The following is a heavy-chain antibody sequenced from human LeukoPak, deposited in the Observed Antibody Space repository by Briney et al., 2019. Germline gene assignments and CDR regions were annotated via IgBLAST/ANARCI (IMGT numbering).Heavy chain of an antibody. CDR3: ARLLPGAYYYGSGSYFDY. D-gene: IGHD3-10*01. Sequence: PSETLSLTCTVSGGSISSSSYYWGWIRQPPGKGLEWMGSIYYSGSTYYNPSLKSRVTISVDTSKNQFSLKLSSVTAADTAVYYCARLLPGAYYYGSGSYFDYWGQGTLVTVSS. CDR1: GGSISSSSYY. CDR2: IYYSGST. V-gene: IGHV4-39*01. J-gene: IGHJ4*02.